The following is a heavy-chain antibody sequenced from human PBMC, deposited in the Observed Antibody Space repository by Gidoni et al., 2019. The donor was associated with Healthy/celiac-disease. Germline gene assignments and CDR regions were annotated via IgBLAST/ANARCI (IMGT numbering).Heavy chain of an antibody. Sequence: QVQLVQSGAEVKKPGPSVKVSCKVSGYTLTELSMHWVRQAPGKGLEWMGGFDPEDGETIYAQKFQGRVTMTEDTSTDTAYMELSSLRSEDTAVYYCATVLRRRSRITIFGVVIMPYYFDYWGQGTLVTVSS. J-gene: IGHJ4*02. CDR1: GYTLTELS. D-gene: IGHD3-3*01. CDR2: FDPEDGET. V-gene: IGHV1-24*01. CDR3: ATVLRRRSRITIFGVVIMPYYFDY.